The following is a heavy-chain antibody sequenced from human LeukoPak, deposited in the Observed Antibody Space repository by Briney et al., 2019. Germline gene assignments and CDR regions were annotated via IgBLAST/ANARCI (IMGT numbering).Heavy chain of an antibody. CDR3: ARESAGSDMGKALDI. CDR1: GGTFSSYT. D-gene: IGHD2-15*01. J-gene: IGHJ3*02. CDR2: ITPIFGIA. V-gene: IGHV1-69*13. Sequence: GASVKVSCKASGGTFSSYTISWVRQAPGQGLEWMGGITPIFGIANYAQKFQGRVTITADESTSTAYMELSSLTSEDTAVYYCARESAGSDMGKALDIWGQGTMVTASS.